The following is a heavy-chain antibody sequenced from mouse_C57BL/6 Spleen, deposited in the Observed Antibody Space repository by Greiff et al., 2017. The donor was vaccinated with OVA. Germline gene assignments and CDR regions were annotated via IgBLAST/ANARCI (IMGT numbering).Heavy chain of an antibody. Sequence: VQLQQSGPELVKPGASVKISCKASGYSFTGYYMNWVKQSPEKSLEWIGEINPSTGGTTYNQKFKAKATLTVDKSSSTAYMQLKSLTSEDSAVYYWARSGEGSQSHYWYFDVWGTGTTVTVSS. J-gene: IGHJ1*03. CDR2: INPSTGGT. CDR3: ARSGEGSQSHYWYFDV. V-gene: IGHV1-42*01. D-gene: IGHD1-1*01. CDR1: GYSFTGYY.